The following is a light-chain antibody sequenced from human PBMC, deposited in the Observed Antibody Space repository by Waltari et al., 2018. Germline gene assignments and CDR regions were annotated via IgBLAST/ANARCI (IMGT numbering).Light chain of an antibody. CDR3: QQRSNWPPVFT. V-gene: IGKV3-11*01. CDR1: QSVSSY. J-gene: IGKJ3*01. Sequence: VLTQSPATLSLSPGDRATLSCRANQSVSSYLAWYQQKVGQPPRLLIYDTSNRATGIPARFSGSGSGTDFSLTISSLEPEDFAIYYCQQRSNWPPVFTFGPGTKVDFK. CDR2: DTS.